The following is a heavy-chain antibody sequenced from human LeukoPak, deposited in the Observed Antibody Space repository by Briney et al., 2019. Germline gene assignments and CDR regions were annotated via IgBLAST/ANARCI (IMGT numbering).Heavy chain of an antibody. CDR1: GGSFSGYY. V-gene: IGHV4-34*01. CDR2: INHSGST. Sequence: ASETLSLTCAVYGGSFSGYYWSWIRQPPGKGLEWIGEINHSGSTNYNPSLKSRVTISVDTSKNQFSLKLSSVTAADTAVYYCATGVAADWYFDLWGRGTLVTVSS. CDR3: ATGVAADWYFDL. D-gene: IGHD6-19*01. J-gene: IGHJ2*01.